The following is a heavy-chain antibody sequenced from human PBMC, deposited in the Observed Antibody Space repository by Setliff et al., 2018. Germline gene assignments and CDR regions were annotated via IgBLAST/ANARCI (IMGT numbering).Heavy chain of an antibody. CDR3: ARESRYYYDNLGTLDY. D-gene: IGHD3-22*01. Sequence: PSETLSLTCTVSGGSTSSGDYYWSWIRQPPGKGLEWIGYTYSSGSTYYNPSLKSRVSISVDTSKNQFSLKLSSVTAADTAVYYCARESRYYYDNLGTLDYWGQGTLVTVSS. CDR1: GGSTSSGDYY. J-gene: IGHJ4*02. CDR2: TYSSGST. V-gene: IGHV4-30-4*08.